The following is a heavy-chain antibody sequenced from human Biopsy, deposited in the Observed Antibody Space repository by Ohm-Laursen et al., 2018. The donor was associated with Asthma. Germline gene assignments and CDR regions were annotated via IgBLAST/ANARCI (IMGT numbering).Heavy chain of an antibody. CDR1: GDSISSYH. D-gene: IGHD4-23*01. J-gene: IGHJ1*01. CDR2: VFYGGAT. CDR3: ARGVVYGGDSYAEYFQH. Sequence: TLSLTCTVSGDSISSYHWSWIRPPPGKGLEWIGYVFYGGATNYNPSLKSRVTISVDTSKNQFFLRLSSVTAADTAVYYCARGVVYGGDSYAEYFQHWGQGTLVTVSS. V-gene: IGHV4-59*01.